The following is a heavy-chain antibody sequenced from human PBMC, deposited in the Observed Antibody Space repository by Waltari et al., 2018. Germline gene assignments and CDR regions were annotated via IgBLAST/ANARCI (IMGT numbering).Heavy chain of an antibody. CDR2: IYYSGST. Sequence: QVQLQESGPGLVKPSETLSLTCTVSGGSISSYYWSWIRQPPGKGLEWIGYIYYSGSTNYNPSLKSRVTISVDTSKNQFSLKLSSVTAADTAVYYCARGGWQQLWAFDYWGQGTLVTVSS. D-gene: IGHD5-18*01. J-gene: IGHJ4*02. CDR3: ARGGWQQLWAFDY. V-gene: IGHV4-59*01. CDR1: GGSISSYY.